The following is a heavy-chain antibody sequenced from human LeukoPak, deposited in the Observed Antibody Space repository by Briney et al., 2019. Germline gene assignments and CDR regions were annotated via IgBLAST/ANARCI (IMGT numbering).Heavy chain of an antibody. CDR1: GFNFDDYG. CDR2: INWNAGST. CDR3: AKGGDYGFSYFDY. J-gene: IGHJ4*02. V-gene: IGHV3-20*04. D-gene: IGHD4-17*01. Sequence: RAGGSLRLSCAASGFNFDDYGMSWVRQAPGKGLEWVSAINWNAGSTGYADSVKGRFTISRDNAMNSLYLQIHSLRAEDTALYYCAKGGDYGFSYFDYWGQGTLVTVSS.